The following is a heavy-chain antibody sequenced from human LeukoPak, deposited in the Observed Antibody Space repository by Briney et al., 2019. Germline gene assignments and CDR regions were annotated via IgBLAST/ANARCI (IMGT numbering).Heavy chain of an antibody. CDR3: TSGSGWYGDAFDI. V-gene: IGHV1-69*13. D-gene: IGHD6-19*01. J-gene: IGHJ3*02. CDR1: GGTFSSYA. Sequence: GASVKVSCKASGGTFSSYAISWVRQAPGQGLEWMGGIIPIFGTANYAQKFQGRVTITADESTSTAYMELSSLRSEDTAVYYCTSGSGWYGDAFDIWGQGTMVTVSS. CDR2: IIPIFGTA.